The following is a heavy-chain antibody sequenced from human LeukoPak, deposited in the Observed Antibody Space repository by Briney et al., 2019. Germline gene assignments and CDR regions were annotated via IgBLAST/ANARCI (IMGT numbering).Heavy chain of an antibody. Sequence: ASVKVSCKASGYTFTSYDINWVRQATGQGLEWMGWMNPNSGNTGYAQKFQGRVTITRNTSISTAYMELSSLRSEDTAVYYCARGRLVLSPYYYYMDVWGKGTTVTISS. CDR3: ARGRLVLSPYYYYMDV. D-gene: IGHD3-16*01. V-gene: IGHV1-8*03. CDR1: GYTFTSYD. CDR2: MNPNSGNT. J-gene: IGHJ6*03.